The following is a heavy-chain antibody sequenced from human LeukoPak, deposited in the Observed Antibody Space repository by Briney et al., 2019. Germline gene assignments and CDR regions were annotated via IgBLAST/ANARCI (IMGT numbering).Heavy chain of an antibody. D-gene: IGHD3-22*01. Sequence: PSETLSLTCTVSGYSISSGYYWGWIRQPPGKGLEWIGSIYHSGSTYYNPSLKSRVTISVDASKNQFSLKLSSVTAADTAVYYCARGEMIVVVITEVDFDYWGQGTLVTVSS. CDR1: GYSISSGYY. J-gene: IGHJ4*02. CDR2: IYHSGST. V-gene: IGHV4-38-2*02. CDR3: ARGEMIVVVITEVDFDY.